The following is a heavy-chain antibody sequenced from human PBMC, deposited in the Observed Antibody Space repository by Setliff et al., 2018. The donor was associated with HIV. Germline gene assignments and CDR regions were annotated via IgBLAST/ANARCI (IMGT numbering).Heavy chain of an antibody. J-gene: IGHJ4*02. Sequence: ASVKVSCKASGYTFTTYGMNWVRQAPGQGLEWMGWINTNTGNPTYAQGFTGRFVFSLDTSVSTAYLQISSLKAEDTAVYYCARDLFALEIGGGWAVDYWGQGTLVTVSS. V-gene: IGHV7-4-1*02. D-gene: IGHD3-10*01. CDR3: ARDLFALEIGGGWAVDY. CDR1: GYTFTTYG. CDR2: INTNTGNP.